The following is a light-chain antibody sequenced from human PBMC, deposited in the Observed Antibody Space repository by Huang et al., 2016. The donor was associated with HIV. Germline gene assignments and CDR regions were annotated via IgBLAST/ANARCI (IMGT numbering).Light chain of an antibody. Sequence: TQLTQSPSSLSVYVGDKVTITCRASQGIPNYVAWYQQRPGKAPRLLIYAASTLQSGVPSRFSGSGSGADVTLSIVNVQPEDSATYYCQQFSSYPLTFGGGTKVEIK. V-gene: IGKV1-9*01. J-gene: IGKJ4*01. CDR1: QGIPNY. CDR3: QQFSSYPLT. CDR2: AAS.